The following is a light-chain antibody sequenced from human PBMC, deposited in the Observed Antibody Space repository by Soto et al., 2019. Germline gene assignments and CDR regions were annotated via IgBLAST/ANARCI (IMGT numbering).Light chain of an antibody. Sequence: DIQMTQSPSSLSASVGDRVTITCRASQNIRSYLNCYQQKTGKDPQRLIYATSSLQTGVPSRFSASGSGTDFSLVSSDLQPEDSATYYCQQGYSSRWTSGRGTKVEI. J-gene: IGKJ1*01. V-gene: IGKV1-39*01. CDR2: ATS. CDR1: QNIRSY. CDR3: QQGYSSRWT.